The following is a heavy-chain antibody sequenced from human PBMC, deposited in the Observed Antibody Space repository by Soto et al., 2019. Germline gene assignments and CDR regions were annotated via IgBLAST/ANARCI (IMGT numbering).Heavy chain of an antibody. CDR1: GFSFSDSA. J-gene: IGHJ4*02. V-gene: IGHV3-73*02. CDR2: IRDKANHYAT. Sequence: EVQLVESGGGWVQPGGSLKLSCSGSGFSFSDSAIHWVRQASGQGLEWVGRIRDKANHYATAYDVSVRGRFTISRDDSDNTSDLQMNSLKTEDTAVYYCTRPPSGSYGDDSDYWGQGTLVTVSS. CDR3: TRPPSGSYGDDSDY. D-gene: IGHD1-26*01.